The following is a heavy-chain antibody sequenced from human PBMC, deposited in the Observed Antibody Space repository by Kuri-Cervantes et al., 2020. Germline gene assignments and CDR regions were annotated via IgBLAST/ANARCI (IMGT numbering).Heavy chain of an antibody. CDR3: AKDGRQQVVPSYYYYIDV. V-gene: IGHV3-30-3*01. Sequence: GESLKISCAASGFTFSSYAMHWVRQAPGKGLEWVAVISYDGSNKYYADSVKGRFTISRDNSKNTLYLQMNSLRAEDTAVYYCAKDGRQQVVPSYYYYIDVWGKGTTVTVSS. D-gene: IGHD6-6*01. J-gene: IGHJ6*03. CDR2: ISYDGSNK. CDR1: GFTFSSYA.